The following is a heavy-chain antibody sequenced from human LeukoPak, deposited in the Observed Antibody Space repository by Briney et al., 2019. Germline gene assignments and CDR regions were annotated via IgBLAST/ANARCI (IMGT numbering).Heavy chain of an antibody. V-gene: IGHV1-46*01. Sequence: GASVKVSCKASGYNPTNYYMHWVRQAPGQGLEWMGIINPSGGSTLYAQKFQGRVTMTRDTSTSTVYMELSSLRSEDTAVYYCARKDYGSGSYYEIGYFDLWGRGTLVTVSS. CDR2: INPSGGST. D-gene: IGHD3-10*01. CDR3: ARKDYGSGSYYEIGYFDL. J-gene: IGHJ2*01. CDR1: GYNPTNYY.